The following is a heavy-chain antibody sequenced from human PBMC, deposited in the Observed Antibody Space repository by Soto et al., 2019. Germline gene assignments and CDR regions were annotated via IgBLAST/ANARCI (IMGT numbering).Heavy chain of an antibody. J-gene: IGHJ6*02. CDR3: ARGGMRYYYYYGMDV. CDR1: GGSISSSSYY. D-gene: IGHD1-20*01. V-gene: IGHV4-39*07. Sequence: SETLSLTCTVSGGSISSSSYYWGWIRQPPGKGLEWIGSIYYSGSTNYNPSLKSRVTISVDTSKNQFSLKLSSVTAADTAVYYCARGGMRYYYYYGMDVWGQGTTVTVSS. CDR2: IYYSGST.